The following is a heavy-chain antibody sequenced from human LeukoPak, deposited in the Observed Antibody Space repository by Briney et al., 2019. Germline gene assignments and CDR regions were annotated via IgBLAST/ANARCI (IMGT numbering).Heavy chain of an antibody. V-gene: IGHV3-74*01. J-gene: IGHJ4*02. CDR2: IKSDGST. D-gene: IGHD3-3*01. CDR3: AREQYKTYYDFWSALDY. CDR1: GFTFSSYW. Sequence: GGSLRLSCAASGFTFSSYWMHWVRQTPGKGLVWVSRIKSDGSTIYADSVKGRFTISRDNSKNTLYLQMNSLRAEDTAVYYCAREQYKTYYDFWSALDYWGQGTLVTVSS.